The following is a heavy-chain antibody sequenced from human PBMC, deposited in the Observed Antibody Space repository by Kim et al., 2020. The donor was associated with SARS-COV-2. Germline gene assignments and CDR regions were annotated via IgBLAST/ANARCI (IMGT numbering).Heavy chain of an antibody. CDR2: IYYSGST. J-gene: IGHJ4*02. D-gene: IGHD3-22*01. Sequence: SETLSLTCTVSGGSISSGGYYWSWIRQHPGKGLEWIGYIYYSGSTYYNPSLKSRVTISVDTSKNQFSLKLSSVTAADTAVYYCARGPSKDYYDSSGYALDYWGQGTLVTVSS. CDR1: GGSISSGGYY. V-gene: IGHV4-31*03. CDR3: ARGPSKDYYDSSGYALDY.